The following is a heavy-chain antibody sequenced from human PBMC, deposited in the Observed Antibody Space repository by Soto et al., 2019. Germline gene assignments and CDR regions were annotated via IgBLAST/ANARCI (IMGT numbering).Heavy chain of an antibody. Sequence: ASLPVSCKASGYTFTGYYMHWVRQAPGQGLEWMGWINPNSGGTNYAQKFQGRVTMTRDTSISTAYMELSRLRSDDTAVYYCANDKPLTGDIVATIHGDYGMDGWGQGTTVTVSS. CDR3: ANDKPLTGDIVATIHGDYGMDG. CDR1: GYTFTGYY. J-gene: IGHJ6*02. V-gene: IGHV1-2*02. D-gene: IGHD5-12*01. CDR2: INPNSGGT.